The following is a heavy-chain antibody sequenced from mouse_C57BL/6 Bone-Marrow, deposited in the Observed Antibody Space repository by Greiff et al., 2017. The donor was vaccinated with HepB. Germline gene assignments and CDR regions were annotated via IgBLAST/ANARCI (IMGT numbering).Heavy chain of an antibody. CDR2: IYHGSGSS. CDR3: ERWLLRSDY. J-gene: IGHJ2*01. D-gene: IGHD2-3*01. Sequence: QVQLKQPGAELVKPGASVKMSCKASGYTFTSYWITWVKQRPGQGLEWIGVIYHGSGSSNYNEKFKSKATLTVDTSSSTAYMQLSSLTSEDYACYYCERWLLRSDYWGKGTTLTVSS. V-gene: IGHV1-55*01. CDR1: GYTFTSYW.